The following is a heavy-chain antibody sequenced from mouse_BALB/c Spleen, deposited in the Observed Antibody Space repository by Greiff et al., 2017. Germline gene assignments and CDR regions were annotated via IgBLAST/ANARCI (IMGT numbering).Heavy chain of an antibody. CDR3: ARSYRFYAMDY. CDR1: GFTFSSFG. V-gene: IGHV5-17*02. D-gene: IGHD2-14*01. Sequence: EVQVVESGGGLVQPGGSRKLSCAASGFTFSSFGMHWVRQAPEKGLEWVAYISSGSSTIYYADTVKGRFTISRDNPKNTLFLQMTSLRSEDTAMYYCARSYRFYAMDYWGQGTSVTVSS. J-gene: IGHJ4*01. CDR2: ISSGSSTI.